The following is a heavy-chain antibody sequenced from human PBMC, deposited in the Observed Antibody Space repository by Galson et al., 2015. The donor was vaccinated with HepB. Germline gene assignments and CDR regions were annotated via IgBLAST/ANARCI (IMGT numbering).Heavy chain of an antibody. CDR3: ARSRCSGGSCYARNDAFDI. J-gene: IGHJ3*02. CDR1: GYTFTSYY. Sequence: SVKVSCKASGYTFTSYYMHWVRQAPGQGLEWMGIINPSGGSTSYAQKFQGRVTMTRDTSTSTAYMELSSLRSEDTAVYYCARSRCSGGSCYARNDAFDIWGQGTMVTVSS. V-gene: IGHV1-46*03. CDR2: INPSGGST. D-gene: IGHD2-15*01.